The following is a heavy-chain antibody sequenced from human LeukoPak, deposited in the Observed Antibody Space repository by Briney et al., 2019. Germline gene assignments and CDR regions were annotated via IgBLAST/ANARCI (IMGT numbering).Heavy chain of an antibody. CDR3: AKGRWHCSSTSCPLSAFDI. D-gene: IGHD2-2*01. Sequence: GGSLRLSCAASGFTFSSYAMSWVRQAPGKGLEWVSAISRSGGTTYYADSVKGRFTISRDNSKNTLYLQMNSLRAEDTAVYYCAKGRWHCSSTSCPLSAFDIWGQGTMVTVSS. V-gene: IGHV3-23*01. CDR1: GFTFSSYA. J-gene: IGHJ3*02. CDR2: ISRSGGTT.